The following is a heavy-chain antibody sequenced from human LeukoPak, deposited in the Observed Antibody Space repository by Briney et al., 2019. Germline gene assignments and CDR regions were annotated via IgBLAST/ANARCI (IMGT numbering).Heavy chain of an antibody. CDR3: ARHVDMTTVNYYYSDV. Sequence: SETLSLTCAVYGGSFSTYSWSWIRQPPGKGLEWIGDINYSGNTNYNPSFKSRVIASIDTSKDQFSLKLNSVTAGDTAVYYCARHVDMTTVNYYYSDVWGKGTTVTVSS. J-gene: IGHJ6*03. CDR2: INYSGNT. V-gene: IGHV4-34*01. CDR1: GGSFSTYS. D-gene: IGHD4-11*01.